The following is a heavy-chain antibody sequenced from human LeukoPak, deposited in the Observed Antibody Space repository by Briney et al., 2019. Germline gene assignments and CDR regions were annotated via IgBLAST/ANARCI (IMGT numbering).Heavy chain of an antibody. D-gene: IGHD3-22*01. J-gene: IGHJ3*02. CDR1: GFTFGDYA. CDR3: TRDPAPDSSGYYSMRAFDI. V-gene: IGHV3-49*04. Sequence: GGSLRLSCTASGFTFGDYAMSWVRQAPGKGLEWVGFIRSKAYGGTTEYAASVKGRFTISRDDSKGIAYLQMNSLKTEDTAVYYCTRDPAPDSSGYYSMRAFDIWGQGTMVTVSS. CDR2: IRSKAYGGTT.